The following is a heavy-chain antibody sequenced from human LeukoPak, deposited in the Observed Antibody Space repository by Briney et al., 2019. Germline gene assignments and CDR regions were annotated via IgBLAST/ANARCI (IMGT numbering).Heavy chain of an antibody. V-gene: IGHV3-21*01. Sequence: PGGSLRLSCAASGFTFSSYSMNWVRQAPGKGLEWVSSISSSSSYIYYADSVKGRFTISRDNSKNTLFLHMNNLRTEDTAVYFCARDQCDYGDFYWYVDLWGRGTLVTVSS. CDR1: GFTFSSYS. CDR3: ARDQCDYGDFYWYVDL. J-gene: IGHJ2*01. D-gene: IGHD4-17*01. CDR2: ISSSSSYI.